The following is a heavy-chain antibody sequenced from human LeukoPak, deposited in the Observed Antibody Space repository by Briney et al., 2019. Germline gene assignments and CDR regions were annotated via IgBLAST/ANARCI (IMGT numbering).Heavy chain of an antibody. V-gene: IGHV1-2*02. CDR3: ARGSAISRDGYNRGPPGY. CDR2: INPNSGGT. D-gene: IGHD5-24*01. J-gene: IGHJ4*02. CDR1: GYTFTGYY. Sequence: ASVKVSCKASGYTFTGYYMHWVRQASGQGLEWMGWINPNSGGTNYAQKFQGRVTMTRDTSISTAYMELSRLRSDDTAVYYCARGSAISRDGYNRGPPGYWGQGTLVTVSS.